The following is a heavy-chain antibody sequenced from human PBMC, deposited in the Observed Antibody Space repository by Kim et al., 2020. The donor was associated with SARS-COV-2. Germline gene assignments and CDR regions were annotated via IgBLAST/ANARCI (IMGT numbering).Heavy chain of an antibody. D-gene: IGHD4-4*01. V-gene: IGHV3-7*01. J-gene: IGHJ6*03. Sequence: VDSVKGRFTISRDNAKNSLYLQMNSLRAEDTAVYYCARDHVTYYYYYMDVWGKGTTVTVSS. CDR3: ARDHVTYYYYYMDV.